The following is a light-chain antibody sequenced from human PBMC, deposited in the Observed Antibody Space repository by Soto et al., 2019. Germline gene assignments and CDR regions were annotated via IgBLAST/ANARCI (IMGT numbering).Light chain of an antibody. CDR2: DAS. J-gene: IGKJ5*01. CDR1: PSENIS. Sequence: EIVLTQSPATLSLSPGARATLSCRAIPSENISFAWYQQKPGPATSPLLYDASNSTSRTPATFSGSGSGTDFALTLTSLNPEAEAVSSYQQRNNEPPPLTFGQGTRLEIK. CDR3: QQRNNEPPPLT. V-gene: IGKV3-11*01.